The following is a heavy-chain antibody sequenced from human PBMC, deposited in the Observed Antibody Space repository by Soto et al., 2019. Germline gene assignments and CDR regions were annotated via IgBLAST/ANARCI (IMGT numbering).Heavy chain of an antibody. D-gene: IGHD7-27*01. CDR3: ARDYWGSYYYMDV. Sequence: SETLSLTCTVSGGSISSYYWSWIRQPPGKGLEWIGYIYYSGSTNYNPSLKSRVTISVDTSKNQFSLKLSSVTAADTAVYYCARDYWGSYYYMDVWGKGTTVTVSS. V-gene: IGHV4-59*01. J-gene: IGHJ6*03. CDR1: GGSISSYY. CDR2: IYYSGST.